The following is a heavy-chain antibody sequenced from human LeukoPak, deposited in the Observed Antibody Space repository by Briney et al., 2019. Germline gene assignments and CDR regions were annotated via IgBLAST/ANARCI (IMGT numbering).Heavy chain of an antibody. Sequence: ASVKVSCKASGYTFSSYGISWVRQVPGQGLEWMGWISGYNGNTNYAQNFQGRVTMTTDTSTSTAYMELRSLRSDDTAVYYCARGPYCNGGTCYSQYFDYWGQGTLVTVSS. J-gene: IGHJ4*02. V-gene: IGHV1-18*01. CDR1: GYTFSSYG. CDR3: ARGPYCNGGTCYSQYFDY. CDR2: ISGYNGNT. D-gene: IGHD2-15*01.